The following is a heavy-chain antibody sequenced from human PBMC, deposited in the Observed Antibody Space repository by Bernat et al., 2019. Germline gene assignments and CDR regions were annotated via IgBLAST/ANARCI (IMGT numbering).Heavy chain of an antibody. CDR3: AREYSSGPTGGFHI. CDR1: GYPFTSYS. CDR2: IIVGSGGT. J-gene: IGHJ3*02. Sequence: QVQLVQSGAEVKKPGASMKVSCKTSGYPFTSYSLHWVRQAPGQRLEWMGWIIVGSGGTKYSQNFQGRFSITRDTAATTAYMELNSLTPDDTAVYYCAREYSSGPTGGFHIWGQVTMVTVSS. V-gene: IGHV1-3*01. D-gene: IGHD6-19*01.